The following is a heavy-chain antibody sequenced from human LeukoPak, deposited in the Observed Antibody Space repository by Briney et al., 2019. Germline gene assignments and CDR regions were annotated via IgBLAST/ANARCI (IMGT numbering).Heavy chain of an antibody. CDR3: ARDVQLWFDY. D-gene: IGHD5-18*01. CDR2: IWYDGSNK. J-gene: IGHJ5*01. V-gene: IGHV3-33*08. CDR1: GFTFSSYA. Sequence: GRSLRLSCAASGFTFSSYAMHWVRQAPGKGLEWVAVIWYDGSNKYYADSVKGRFTISRDNSKNTLYLQMNSLRAEDTAVYYCARDVQLWFDYWGQGTLVTVSS.